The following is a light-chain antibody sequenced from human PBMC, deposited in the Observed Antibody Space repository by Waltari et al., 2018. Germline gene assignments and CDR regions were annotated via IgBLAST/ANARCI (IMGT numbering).Light chain of an antibody. CDR3: QQYSSSPLT. V-gene: IGKV3-20*01. J-gene: IGKJ3*01. CDR1: QSVNNY. Sequence: EIVLTQSPGTLSLSPGERATLSCRASQSVNNYLAWFQQKPGQAPRLLIHGASSRATGIPDRISGSGSGTDFTLTISGLEPQDFAVYYWQQYSSSPLTFGPGTKVDIK. CDR2: GAS.